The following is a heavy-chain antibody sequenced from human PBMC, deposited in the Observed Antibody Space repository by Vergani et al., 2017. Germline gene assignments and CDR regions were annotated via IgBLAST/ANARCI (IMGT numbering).Heavy chain of an antibody. D-gene: IGHD6-13*01. CDR2: ISGSGGST. CDR3: AKDSSSFGMWSYFDY. CDR1: GSTFSSYA. V-gene: IGHV3-23*01. Sequence: EVQLLESGGGLVQPGGSLRLSCAASGSTFSSYAMSWVRQAPGRGLEWVSAISGSGGSTYYADSVKGRFTISRDNSKNTLYLQMNSLRGEDTAVYYCAKDSSSFGMWSYFDYWGQGTLVTVSS. J-gene: IGHJ4*02.